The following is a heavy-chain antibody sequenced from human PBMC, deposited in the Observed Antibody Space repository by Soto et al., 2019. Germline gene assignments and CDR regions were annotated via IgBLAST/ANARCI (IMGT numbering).Heavy chain of an antibody. J-gene: IGHJ6*01. CDR2: ISYDGSNK. CDR1: GFTFSSYG. CDR3: AKDFDSSGWYRYYYYGMDV. Sequence: QVQLVESGGGVVQPGRSLRLSCAASGFTFSSYGMHWVRQAPGKGLEWVAVISYDGSNKYYADSVKGRFTISRDNSKNTLYLQMNSLRAEDTAVYYCAKDFDSSGWYRYYYYGMDVW. V-gene: IGHV3-30*18. D-gene: IGHD6-19*01.